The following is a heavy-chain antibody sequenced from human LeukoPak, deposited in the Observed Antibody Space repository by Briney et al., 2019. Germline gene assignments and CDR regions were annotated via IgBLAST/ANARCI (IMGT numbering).Heavy chain of an antibody. J-gene: IGHJ6*02. CDR1: GGSISSYY. V-gene: IGHV4-4*07. Sequence: SETLSLTCTASGGSISSYYWSWIRQPAPTGLGWVGRICISGSTNYYPSLKSRVTMSVDTSKNQFSLKLSSVSAADTAVYYCARVSVYYYYGMDVWGQGTTVTVSS. CDR2: ICISGST. CDR3: ARVSVYYYYGMDV.